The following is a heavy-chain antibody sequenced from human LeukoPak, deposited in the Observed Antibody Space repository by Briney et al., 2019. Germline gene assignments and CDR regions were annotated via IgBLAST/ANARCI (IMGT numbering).Heavy chain of an antibody. CDR3: ARVLKGYCSSTSCYAWFDP. CDR1: GGSFSGYY. D-gene: IGHD2-2*01. J-gene: IGHJ5*02. Sequence: PSETLSLTCAVYGGSFSGYYWSWIRQPSGKGLEWIGEINHSGSTNYNPSLKGRVTISVDTSKNQFSLKLSSVTAADTAVYYCARVLKGYCSSTSCYAWFDPWGQGTLVTVSS. CDR2: INHSGST. V-gene: IGHV4-34*01.